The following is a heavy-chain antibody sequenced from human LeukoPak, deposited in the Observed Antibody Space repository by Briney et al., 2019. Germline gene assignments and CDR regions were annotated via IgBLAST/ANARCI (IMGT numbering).Heavy chain of an antibody. J-gene: IGHJ4*02. Sequence: GESLKISCKGSGYSFTSYWIGWVRQMPGKGLEWMGIIYPGDSDTRYSPSFQGQVAISADKSISTAYLQWSSLKAPDTAMYYCARGDMYYYASSGYSLDYRGQGTLVTVSS. CDR1: GYSFTSYW. V-gene: IGHV5-51*01. CDR2: IYPGDSDT. CDR3: ARGDMYYYASSGYSLDY. D-gene: IGHD3-22*01.